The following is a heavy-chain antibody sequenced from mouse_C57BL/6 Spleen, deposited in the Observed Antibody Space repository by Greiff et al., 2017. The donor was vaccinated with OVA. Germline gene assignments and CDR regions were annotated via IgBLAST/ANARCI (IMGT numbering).Heavy chain of an antibody. J-gene: IGHJ2*01. Sequence: EVQRVESGGGLVKPGGSLKLSCAASGFTFSDYGMHWVRQAPEKGLEWVAYISSGSITIYYADTVKGRFTISRDNAKNTLFLQMTSLRSEDTAMYYCARNNDGYYGYYFDYWGQGTTLTVSS. D-gene: IGHD2-3*01. V-gene: IGHV5-17*01. CDR3: ARNNDGYYGYYFDY. CDR1: GFTFSDYG. CDR2: ISSGSITI.